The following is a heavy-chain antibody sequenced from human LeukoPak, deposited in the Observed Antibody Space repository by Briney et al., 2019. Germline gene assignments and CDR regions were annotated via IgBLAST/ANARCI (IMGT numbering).Heavy chain of an antibody. CDR1: GGSISSSSYY. CDR3: ARRDSSGWYSWYFDL. V-gene: IGHV4-39*07. Sequence: SETLSLTCTVSGGSISSSSYYWGWIRQPPGKGLEWIGSIYYSGSTNYNPSLKSRVTISVDTSKNQFSLKLSSVTAADTAVYYCARRDSSGWYSWYFDLWGRGTLVTVSS. J-gene: IGHJ2*01. D-gene: IGHD6-19*01. CDR2: IYYSGST.